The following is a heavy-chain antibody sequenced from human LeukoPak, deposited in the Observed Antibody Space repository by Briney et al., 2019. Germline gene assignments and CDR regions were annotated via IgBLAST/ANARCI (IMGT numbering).Heavy chain of an antibody. D-gene: IGHD3-10*01. Sequence: PSETLSLTCAVYGGSFSGYYWSWIRQPPGKGLEWIGEINHSGSTNYNPSLKSRVTISVDTSKNQFSLKLSSVTAADTAVYYCARDVLLWFGELSYNWFDPWGQGTLVTVSS. CDR2: INHSGST. CDR3: ARDVLLWFGELSYNWFDP. J-gene: IGHJ5*02. CDR1: GGSFSGYY. V-gene: IGHV4-34*01.